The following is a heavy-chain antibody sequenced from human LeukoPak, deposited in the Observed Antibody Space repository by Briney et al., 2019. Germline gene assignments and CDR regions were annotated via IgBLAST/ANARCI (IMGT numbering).Heavy chain of an antibody. CDR1: GFTFSSYS. V-gene: IGHV3-21*01. Sequence: GGSLRLSCAASGFTFSSYSMNWVRQAPGKGLEWVSSISSSSSYIYYADSVEGRFTISRDNAKNSLYLQMNSLRAEDTAVYYCASASSSWAYYFDYWGQGTLVTVSS. J-gene: IGHJ4*02. D-gene: IGHD6-13*01. CDR3: ASASSSWAYYFDY. CDR2: ISSSSSYI.